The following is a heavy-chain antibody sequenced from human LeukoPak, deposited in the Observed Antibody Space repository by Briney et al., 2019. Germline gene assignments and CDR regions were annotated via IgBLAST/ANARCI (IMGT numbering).Heavy chain of an antibody. D-gene: IGHD3-10*01. CDR2: ISGYNGNT. J-gene: IGHJ6*02. V-gene: IGHV1-18*01. Sequence: ASVKVSCKASGYTFTSYGISWVRQAPGQGHEWMGWISGYNGNTNYAQKLQDRVNMTTEPSTSTAYMELRSLRSADTAVYYCASGTTTMIRVVYYYYYGMDVWGQGTTVTVSS. CDR1: GYTFTSYG. CDR3: ASGTTTMIRVVYYYYYGMDV.